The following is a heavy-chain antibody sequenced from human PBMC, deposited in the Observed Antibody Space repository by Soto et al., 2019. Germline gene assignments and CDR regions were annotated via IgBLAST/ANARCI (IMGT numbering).Heavy chain of an antibody. CDR1: GASINSTSYY. V-gene: IGHV4-39*01. D-gene: IGHD3-10*01. CDR3: ASPQIITGWQ. Sequence: AETLSLTCSVSGASINSTSYYYWCWIHQPPGKGLEWIGSIYYTGTTYYNPSLKSRVTLSVDTSKNQFSLRLSSVTAADTAVYSCASPQIITGWQWGQGVLVIVSS. J-gene: IGHJ4*02. CDR2: IYYTGTT.